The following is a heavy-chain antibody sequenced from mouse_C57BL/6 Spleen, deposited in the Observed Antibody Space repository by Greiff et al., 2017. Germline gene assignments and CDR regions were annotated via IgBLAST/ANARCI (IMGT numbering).Heavy chain of an antibody. V-gene: IGHV7-3*01. CDR3: ARYIAGYDEAMDY. CDR2: IRNKANGYTT. D-gene: IGHD2-2*01. CDR1: GFTFTDYY. J-gene: IGHJ4*01. Sequence: EVKLVESGGGLVQPGGSLSLSCAASGFTFTDYYMSWVRQPPGKALEWLGFIRNKANGYTTEYSASVKGRFTISRDNSQSILYLQMNALRAEDSATYYCARYIAGYDEAMDYWGQGTSVTVSS.